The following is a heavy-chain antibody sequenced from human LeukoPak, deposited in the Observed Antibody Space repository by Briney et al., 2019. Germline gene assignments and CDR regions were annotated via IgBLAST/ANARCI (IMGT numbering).Heavy chain of an antibody. CDR2: INPNSDDT. V-gene: IGHV1-2*02. CDR1: GYTFTAYY. Sequence: ASVKVSCKASGYTFTAYYIHWVRQAPGQGLEWMGWINPNSDDTSYAQNFQGRVTMTSDTSITTAYIELSRLTSDDAAVYYCARGPPVEYWGQGTLVSVSS. CDR3: ARGPPVEY. J-gene: IGHJ4*02.